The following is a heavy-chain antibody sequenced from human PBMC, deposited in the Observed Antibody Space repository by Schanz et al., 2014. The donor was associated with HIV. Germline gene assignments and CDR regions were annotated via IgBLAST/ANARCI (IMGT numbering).Heavy chain of an antibody. CDR1: GFSLINNA. CDR2: IRGGGDT. V-gene: IGHV3-23*01. Sequence: EVQLLESGGDLVQPGGSLRLSCEVSGFSLINNAMTWVRQAPGKGLEWVSDIRGGGDTYYADSVRGRFTFSRDDSKNTLILQMNSLRAEDTAVYYCARDRAGNWQWVGYYGMDVWGQGTTVTVSS. CDR3: ARDRAGNWQWVGYYGMDV. D-gene: IGHD1-1*01. J-gene: IGHJ6*02.